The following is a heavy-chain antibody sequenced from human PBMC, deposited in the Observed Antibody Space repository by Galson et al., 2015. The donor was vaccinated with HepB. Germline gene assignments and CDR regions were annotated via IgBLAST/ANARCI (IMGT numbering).Heavy chain of an antibody. J-gene: IGHJ4*02. D-gene: IGHD3-16*01. Sequence: TLSLTCAVSGGSISSSNWWSWVRQPPGKGLEWIGEIYHSGSTNYNPSLKSRVTRSVNKSKNQFSLKLSSVTAADTAVYYCARDPGGGYKGGFDYWGQGTLVTVSS. V-gene: IGHV4-4*02. CDR1: GGSISSSNW. CDR2: IYHSGST. CDR3: ARDPGGGYKGGFDY.